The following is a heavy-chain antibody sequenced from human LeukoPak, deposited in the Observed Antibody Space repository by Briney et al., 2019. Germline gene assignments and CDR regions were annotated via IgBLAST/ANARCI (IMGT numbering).Heavy chain of an antibody. D-gene: IGHD5-18*01. CDR3: AKDLRYGAMASGGMDV. J-gene: IGHJ6*03. CDR2: IKQDGSEK. Sequence: GGSLRLSCAASGFTFSSYWMSWVRQAPGKGLEWVANIKQDGSEKYYVDSVKGRFTISRDNAKNSLYLQMNSLRAEDTAVYYCAKDLRYGAMASGGMDVWGKGTTVTVSS. CDR1: GFTFSSYW. V-gene: IGHV3-7*03.